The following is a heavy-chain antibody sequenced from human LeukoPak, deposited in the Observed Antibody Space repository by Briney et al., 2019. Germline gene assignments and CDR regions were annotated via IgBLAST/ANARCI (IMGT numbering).Heavy chain of an antibody. CDR2: IYYSGST. V-gene: IGHV4-39*07. CDR3: ARGFPWGGYYYPPFDY. Sequence: PSETLSLTCTVSGGSISSSSYYWGWIRQPPGKGLEWIGSIYYSGSTNYNPSLKSRVTISVDTSKNQFSLKLSSVTAADTAVYYCARGFPWGGYYYPPFDYWGQGTLVTVSS. J-gene: IGHJ4*02. CDR1: GGSISSSSYY. D-gene: IGHD3-22*01.